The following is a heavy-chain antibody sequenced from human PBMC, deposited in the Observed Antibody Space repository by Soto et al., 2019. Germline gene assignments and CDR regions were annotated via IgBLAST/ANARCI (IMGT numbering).Heavy chain of an antibody. Sequence: GGSLRLSCAASGFTFXSYSMNWVRQAPGQGLEWVSYISTTSSTIYYADSVKGRFAISRDNAKNSLYLQMNSLRAEDTAVYYCVRDFRTDWGQGTLVSVS. CDR3: VRDFRTD. D-gene: IGHD2-21*02. CDR1: GFTFXSYS. CDR2: ISTTSSTI. J-gene: IGHJ1*01. V-gene: IGHV3-48*01.